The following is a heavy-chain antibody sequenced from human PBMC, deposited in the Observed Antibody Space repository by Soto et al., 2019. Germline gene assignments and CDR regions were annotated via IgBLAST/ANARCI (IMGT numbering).Heavy chain of an antibody. Sequence: PGGSLRLSCAASGFTLRSYSMNWVRQAPGKGLEWVSYMSSSSGTIYYADSVKGRFTISRDNAKNSLYLEMNSLRAEDTAVYFCARDNGGDWGVGAFDIWGQGTMVTVSS. CDR2: MSSSSGTI. CDR3: ARDNGGDWGVGAFDI. V-gene: IGHV3-48*01. CDR1: GFTLRSYS. J-gene: IGHJ3*02. D-gene: IGHD2-21*02.